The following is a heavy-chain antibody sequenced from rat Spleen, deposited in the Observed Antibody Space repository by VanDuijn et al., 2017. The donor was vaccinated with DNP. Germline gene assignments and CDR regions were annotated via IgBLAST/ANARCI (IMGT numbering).Heavy chain of an antibody. D-gene: IGHD1-8*01. CDR2: ITSSGVTT. CDR1: GFTFDNYW. Sequence: EVQLMESGGDLVQPGRSLKLSCGASGFTFDNYWMTWIRQIPGKGLEWVASITSSGVTTYYPDSVKGRFTVSRDNRKSSLYLQMDSLRSEDTATYYCTKTWYSSFDYWGQGIMVTVS. CDR3: TKTWYSSFDY. J-gene: IGHJ2*01. V-gene: IGHV5-31*01.